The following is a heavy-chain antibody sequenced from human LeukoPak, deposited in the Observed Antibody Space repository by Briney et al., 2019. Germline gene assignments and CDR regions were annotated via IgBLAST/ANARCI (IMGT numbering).Heavy chain of an antibody. CDR1: GDSVNNYY. D-gene: IGHD2-15*01. CDR2: IYYSGNT. J-gene: IGHJ3*02. CDR3: AIQSFRPWRPSATPGLAFDI. V-gene: IGHV4-59*02. Sequence: PSETLSLTCTVSGDSVNNYYLNWIRQPPGKGLEWIGYIYYSGNTKYNPSLKSRVTISGGTSKNQISLKLTSVTAADTAVYYCAIQSFRPWRPSATPGLAFDIWGQGTLVTVSS.